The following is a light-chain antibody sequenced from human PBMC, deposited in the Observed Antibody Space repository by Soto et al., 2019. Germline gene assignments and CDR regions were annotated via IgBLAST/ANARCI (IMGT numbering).Light chain of an antibody. V-gene: IGKV1-5*03. CDR1: QSISSW. Sequence: DIKMTQSPSTLSASVGDRVTITCRASQSISSWLAWYQQKPGRAPKLLIYKASSLETGVPSRFSGSRSGTEFALIISSLQPDDVASYYCQQYGSSSPWTFGQGTKVEIK. CDR3: QQYGSSSPWT. CDR2: KAS. J-gene: IGKJ1*01.